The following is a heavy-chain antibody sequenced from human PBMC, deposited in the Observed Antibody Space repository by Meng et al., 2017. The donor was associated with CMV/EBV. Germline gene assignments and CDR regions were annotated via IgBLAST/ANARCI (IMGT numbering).Heavy chain of an antibody. J-gene: IGHJ6*02. V-gene: IGHV3-21*01. CDR3: ASNYDLNYYYYGMDV. CDR2: ISSSSSYI. Sequence: GESLKISCAASGFTFSSYSMNWVRQAPGKGLEWVSSISSSSSYIYYADSVKGRFTISRDNAKNSLYLQMNSLRAEDTAVYYCASNYDLNYYYYGMDVWGQGTTVTVSS. D-gene: IGHD3-3*01. CDR1: GFTFSSYS.